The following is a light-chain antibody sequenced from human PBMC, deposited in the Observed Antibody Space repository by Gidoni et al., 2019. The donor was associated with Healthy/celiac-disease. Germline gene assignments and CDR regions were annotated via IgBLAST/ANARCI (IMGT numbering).Light chain of an antibody. Sequence: QSALTQPASVSGSPGQSITISCTGTSSDVGSYTLVSWYQQHPGKAPKLMIYEVSKRPSGVSNRFSGSKSGNTASLTISGLQAEDEADYYCCSDAGSSTLVFGGGTKLTVL. V-gene: IGLV2-23*02. CDR3: CSDAGSSTLV. CDR1: SSDVGSYTL. J-gene: IGLJ2*01. CDR2: EVS.